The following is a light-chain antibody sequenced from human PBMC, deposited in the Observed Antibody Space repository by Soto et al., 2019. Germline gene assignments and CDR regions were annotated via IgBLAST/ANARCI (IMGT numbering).Light chain of an antibody. CDR2: DAS. Sequence: DIQMTQSPSTLSASVGDTVTITCRASQSIKTWLAWYQQKPGKAPKLLISDASNLRSGVPSRFSGSGSGTEFTLTISSLQPDDSATYYCQQFSSYSFTFGQGTRLEIK. CDR1: QSIKTW. V-gene: IGKV1-5*01. CDR3: QQFSSYSFT. J-gene: IGKJ5*01.